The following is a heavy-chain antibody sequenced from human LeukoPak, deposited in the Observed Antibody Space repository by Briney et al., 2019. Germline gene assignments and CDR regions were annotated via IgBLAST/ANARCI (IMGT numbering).Heavy chain of an antibody. CDR1: GGTFSSYA. D-gene: IGHD6-19*01. CDR3: AKDQTVAGFYFDY. CDR2: ISGSGGST. J-gene: IGHJ4*02. Sequence: GASVKVSCKASGGTFSSYAISWVRQAPGKGLEWVSAISGSGGSTYYADSVKGRFTISRDNSKNTLYLQMNSLRAEDTAVYYCAKDQTVAGFYFDYWGQGTLVTASS. V-gene: IGHV3-23*01.